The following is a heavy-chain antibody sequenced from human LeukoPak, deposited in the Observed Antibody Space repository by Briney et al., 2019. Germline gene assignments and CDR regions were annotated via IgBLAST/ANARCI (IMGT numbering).Heavy chain of an antibody. D-gene: IGHD5-18*01. V-gene: IGHV3-23*01. Sequence: PGGSLRLSCAASGFTFSSYAMSWVRQAPGKGLEWGSVISGSGGNTYYADSVKGRFTFSRDNSKNTLYLQMNSLRAEDTAVYYCAKDLEGYHAYMDVWGKGTTVTVSS. CDR1: GFTFSSYA. J-gene: IGHJ6*03. CDR2: ISGSGGNT. CDR3: AKDLEGYHAYMDV.